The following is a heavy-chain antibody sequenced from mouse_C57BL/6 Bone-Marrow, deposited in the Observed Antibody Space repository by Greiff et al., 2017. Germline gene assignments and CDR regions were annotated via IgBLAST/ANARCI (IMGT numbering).Heavy chain of an antibody. CDR3: TRDEVLWKAMDY. CDR1: GFTFSSYA. Sequence: EVKLVESGEGLVKPGGSLKLSCAASGFTFSSYAMSWVRQTPEKRLEWVAYISSGGDYIYSADTVKGRFTISRDNARNTLYLQMSSLKSEDTAMYYSTRDEVLWKAMDYWGQGTSVTVSS. J-gene: IGHJ4*01. V-gene: IGHV5-9-1*02. D-gene: IGHD1-1*02. CDR2: ISSGGDYI.